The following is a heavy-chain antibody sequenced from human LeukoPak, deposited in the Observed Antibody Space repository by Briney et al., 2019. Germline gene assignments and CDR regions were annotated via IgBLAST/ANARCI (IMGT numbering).Heavy chain of an antibody. Sequence: TSETLSLTCTVSGGSISSSSYYWDWIRQPPGKGLEWIGSIYYSGSTYHNPSLKSRVTISVDTTKNQFSLKLSSVTAADTAVYYCAKFLYDFWSGYSLSYYMDVWGKGTTVTVSS. J-gene: IGHJ6*03. CDR1: GGSISSSSYY. CDR3: AKFLYDFWSGYSLSYYMDV. D-gene: IGHD3-3*01. CDR2: IYYSGST. V-gene: IGHV4-39*01.